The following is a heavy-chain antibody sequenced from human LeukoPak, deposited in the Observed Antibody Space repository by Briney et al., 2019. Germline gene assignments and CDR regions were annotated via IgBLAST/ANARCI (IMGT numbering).Heavy chain of an antibody. J-gene: IGHJ4*02. Sequence: GGSLRLSCAASGFTFSSYWMSWVRQAPGKGLEWVANIKQDGSEKCYVDSVKGRFTISRDNAKNSLYLQMNSLRAEDTAVYYCARDYGSGSYYNSAYWGQGTLVTVSS. CDR1: GFTFSSYW. CDR3: ARDYGSGSYYNSAY. D-gene: IGHD3-10*01. V-gene: IGHV3-7*01. CDR2: IKQDGSEK.